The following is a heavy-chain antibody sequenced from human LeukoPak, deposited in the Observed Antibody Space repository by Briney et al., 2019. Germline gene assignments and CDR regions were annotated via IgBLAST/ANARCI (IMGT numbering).Heavy chain of an antibody. V-gene: IGHV4-4*02. CDR3: AKSLYGSGSYYNWFDP. CDR2: IYHSGST. CDR1: GGSISSSNW. J-gene: IGHJ5*02. Sequence: PSETLSLTCAVSGGSISSSNWWSWIRQPPGKGLEWIGEIYHSGSTNYNPSLKSRVTISVDKSKTQFSLKLSSVTAADTAVYYCAKSLYGSGSYYNWFDPWGQGTLVTVSS. D-gene: IGHD3-10*01.